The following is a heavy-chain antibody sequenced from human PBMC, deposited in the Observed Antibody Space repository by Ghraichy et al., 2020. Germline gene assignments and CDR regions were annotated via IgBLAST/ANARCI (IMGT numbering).Heavy chain of an antibody. J-gene: IGHJ5*02. CDR1: GGTFSSYA. CDR3: ARRGYCSGGSCYDRREYNWFDP. D-gene: IGHD2-15*01. Sequence: SVKVSCKASGGTFSSYAISWVRQAPGQGLEWMGGIIPIFGTANYAQKFQGRVTITADKSTSTAYMELSSLRSEDTAVYYCARRGYCSGGSCYDRREYNWFDPWGQGTLVTVSS. CDR2: IIPIFGTA. V-gene: IGHV1-69*06.